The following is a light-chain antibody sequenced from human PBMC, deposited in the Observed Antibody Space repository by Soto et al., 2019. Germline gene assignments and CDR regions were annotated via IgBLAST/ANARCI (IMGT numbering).Light chain of an antibody. CDR1: GGYSDYK. Sequence: QAVVTQPPSASAFLGASVTLTCTLSGGYSDYKVDWYQQRPGKGPRFVMRVGTGGIVGSRGDGIPDRFSVSGSGLNRYLTINNIRKEDEGDYHCGADHGGGRSVVFAGGTKVTVL. CDR3: GADHGGGRSVV. CDR2: VGTGGIVG. V-gene: IGLV9-49*01. J-gene: IGLJ2*01.